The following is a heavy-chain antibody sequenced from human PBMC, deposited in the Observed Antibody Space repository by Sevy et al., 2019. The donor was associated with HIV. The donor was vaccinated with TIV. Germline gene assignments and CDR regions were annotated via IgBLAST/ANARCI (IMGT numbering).Heavy chain of an antibody. CDR2: INPNSGGT. CDR1: GYTFTGYY. CDR3: ARDGFTVVGWYFSPAGGMDV. Sequence: ASVKVSCKASGYTFTGYYMHWVRQAPGQGLEWMGWINPNSGGTNYAQKFQGRVTMTRDTSISTAYMELSRLRSDDTAVYYCARDGFTVVGWYFSPAGGMDVWGQGTTVTVSS. J-gene: IGHJ6*02. V-gene: IGHV1-2*02. D-gene: IGHD6-19*01.